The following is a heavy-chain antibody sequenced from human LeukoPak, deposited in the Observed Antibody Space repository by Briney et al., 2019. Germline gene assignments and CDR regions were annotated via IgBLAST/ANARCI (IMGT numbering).Heavy chain of an antibody. V-gene: IGHV3-23*01. J-gene: IGHJ6*02. D-gene: IGHD6-19*01. CDR3: AKDLGHSTGWYGGGGMDV. CDR1: GFTFSSYA. Sequence: GGSLRLSCAASGFTFSSYAMSWVRQAPGKGLEWVSAISGSGVSTYYADSVKGRFTISRDNSRNTLYLQMNSLRAEDTAIYYCAKDLGHSTGWYGGGGMDVWGQGTTVTVSS. CDR2: ISGSGVST.